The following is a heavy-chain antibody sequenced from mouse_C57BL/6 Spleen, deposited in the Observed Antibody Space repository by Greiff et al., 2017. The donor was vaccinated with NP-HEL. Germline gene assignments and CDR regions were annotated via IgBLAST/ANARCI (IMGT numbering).Heavy chain of an antibody. CDR1: GYTFTSYW. V-gene: IGHV1-69*01. CDR2: IDPSDSYT. CDR3: ARYFDY. J-gene: IGHJ2*01. Sequence: QVQLQQPGAELVMPGASVKLSCKASGYTFTSYWMQWVKQRPGQGLEWIGEIDPSDSYTNYNQKFKGKSTLTVDKSSSTAYMQLSSLTSEDSAVYYCARYFDYWGQGTTLTVSS.